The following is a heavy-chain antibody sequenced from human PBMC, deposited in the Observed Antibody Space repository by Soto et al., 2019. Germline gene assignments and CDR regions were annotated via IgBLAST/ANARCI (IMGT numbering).Heavy chain of an antibody. J-gene: IGHJ4*02. V-gene: IGHV3-7*03. CDR2: IKQDGNEK. Sequence: GGSLRLSCAASGFTFSSYWMNWVRQAPGKGLEWVANIKQDGNEKHYVDSVKGRFTISRDDSKNTLYLHMNSLRAEDTAVYYCARDAENSSAFDYGGQGTLVTAPQ. D-gene: IGHD5-18*01. CDR1: GFTFSSYW. CDR3: ARDAENSSAFDY.